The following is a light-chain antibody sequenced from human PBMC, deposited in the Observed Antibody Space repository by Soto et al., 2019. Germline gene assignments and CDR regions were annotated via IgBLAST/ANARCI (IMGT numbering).Light chain of an antibody. J-gene: IGLJ3*02. CDR3: ATWDDSLNGWV. CDR2: SHN. CDR1: SSNIGSNT. Sequence: QPVLTQPPSASGTPGQRVTISCSGSSSNIGSNTVNWYQQLPGMAPRLLIYSHNERPSGVPDRFSGSKSGTSASLAISGLQSDDEADYYCATWDDSLNGWVFGGGTKLTVL. V-gene: IGLV1-44*01.